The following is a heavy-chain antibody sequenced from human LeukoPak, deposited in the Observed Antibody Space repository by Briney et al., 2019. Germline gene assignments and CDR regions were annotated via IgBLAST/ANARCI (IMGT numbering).Heavy chain of an antibody. CDR2: FYPGDSDT. D-gene: IGHD1-26*01. V-gene: IGHV5-51*01. CDR1: GYSFTSYW. CDR3: ARMGIVGATPFDY. Sequence: GESLKTSCQGPGYSFTSYWIGWVRQIPGKGLEWMGIFYPGDSDTRYSPSFQGQVTISADKSISTAYLQWSSLKASDTAMYYCARMGIVGATPFDYWGQGTLVTVSS. J-gene: IGHJ4*02.